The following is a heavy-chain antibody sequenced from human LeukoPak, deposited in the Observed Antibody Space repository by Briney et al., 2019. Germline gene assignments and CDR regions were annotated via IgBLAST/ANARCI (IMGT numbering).Heavy chain of an antibody. V-gene: IGHV1-69*13. D-gene: IGHD1-26*01. CDR1: GGTFSSYA. Sequence: SVKVSCKASGGTFSSYAISWVRQAPGQGLEWMGGIIPIFGTANYAQKFQGRVTITADESTSTAYMVLSSLRSEDTAVYYCARDRYSGSYYFDYWGQGTLVTVSS. J-gene: IGHJ4*02. CDR2: IIPIFGTA. CDR3: ARDRYSGSYYFDY.